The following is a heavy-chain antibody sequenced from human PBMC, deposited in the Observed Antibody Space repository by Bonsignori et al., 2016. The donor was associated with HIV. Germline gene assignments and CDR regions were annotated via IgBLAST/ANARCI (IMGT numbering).Heavy chain of an antibody. CDR1: GFTFSASW. Sequence: QLVESGGGLVQPGGSLRLSCGGSGFTFSASWMTWVRQAPGKGLEWVAHINPDGSQLSYVDSVEGRFTISRDNTKNSVYLQMDGLRGEDTALYFCARGHNGLDVWAKGP. CDR3: ARGHNGLDV. CDR2: INPDGSQL. V-gene: IGHV3-7*04. J-gene: IGHJ6*02.